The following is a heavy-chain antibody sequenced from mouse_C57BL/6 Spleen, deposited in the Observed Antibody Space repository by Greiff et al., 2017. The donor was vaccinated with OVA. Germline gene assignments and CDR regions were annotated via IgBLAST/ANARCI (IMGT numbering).Heavy chain of an antibody. J-gene: IGHJ4*01. V-gene: IGHV1-69*01. CDR3: ARAGSRGLYYAMDY. CDR1: GYTFTSYW. CDR2: IDPSDSYT. D-gene: IGHD1-1*01. Sequence: VQLQQPGAELVMPGASVTLSCKASGYTFTSYWMHWVKQRPGQGLEWIGEIDPSDSYTNYNQKFKGKSTLTVDKSSSTAYMQLSSLTSEDSAVYYCARAGSRGLYYAMDYWGQGTSVTVSS.